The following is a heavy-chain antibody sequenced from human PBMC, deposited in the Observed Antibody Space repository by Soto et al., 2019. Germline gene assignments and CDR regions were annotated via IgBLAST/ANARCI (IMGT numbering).Heavy chain of an antibody. Sequence: QVQLVESGGGVVQPGRSLRLSCAASGFTFSSYGMHWVRQAPGKGQEWVAVISYDGSNKYYADSVKGRFTISRDNSKNTLYLQMNSLRAEDTAVYYCAKDQYSSGWYQTQFDYWGQRTLVTVSS. J-gene: IGHJ4*02. CDR2: ISYDGSNK. CDR3: AKDQYSSGWYQTQFDY. CDR1: GFTFSSYG. V-gene: IGHV3-30*18. D-gene: IGHD6-19*01.